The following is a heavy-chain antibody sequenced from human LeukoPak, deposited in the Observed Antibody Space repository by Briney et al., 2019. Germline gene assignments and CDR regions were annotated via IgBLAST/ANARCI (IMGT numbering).Heavy chain of an antibody. CDR1: GYSFTSYW. CDR2: IYPGDSDT. CDR3: ARLAAGKKRTMVRGVIITSWFDP. J-gene: IGHJ5*02. Sequence: AESLKISCKGSGYSFTSYWIGWVRQMPGKGLEWMGIIYPGDSDTRYSPSFQGQVTISADKSISTAYLQWSSLKASDTAMYYCARLAAGKKRTMVRGVIITSWFDPWGQGTLVTVSS. D-gene: IGHD3-10*01. V-gene: IGHV5-51*01.